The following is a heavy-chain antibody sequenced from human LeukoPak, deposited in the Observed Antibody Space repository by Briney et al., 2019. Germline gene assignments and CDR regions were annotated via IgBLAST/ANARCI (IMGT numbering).Heavy chain of an antibody. J-gene: IGHJ4*02. CDR2: IYSSGNT. CDR3: ARERGRGQVSPYFDY. D-gene: IGHD6-6*01. V-gene: IGHV3-53*01. CDR1: GFTVSSNF. Sequence: GGSLRLSCAASGFTVSSNFMSWVRQAPGKGLEWVSVIYSSGNTYYADSVKGRFTISRDNSKNTLYLQMNSLRADDTAVYYCARERGRGQVSPYFDYWGQGTLVTVSS.